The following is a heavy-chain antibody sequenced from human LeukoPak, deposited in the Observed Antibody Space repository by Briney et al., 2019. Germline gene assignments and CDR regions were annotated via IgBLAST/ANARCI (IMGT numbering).Heavy chain of an antibody. CDR2: ISDNGGDT. J-gene: IGHJ4*02. CDR1: GFTFSSQA. D-gene: IGHD1-1*01. CDR3: GKDWKLDY. Sequence: GGSLRLSCAASGFTFSSQAMSWVRQAPGRGLEWVSAISDNGGDTKYADSVKGRFTISRDNSKNTLYLQMNSLRAEDTAIYYCGKDWKLDYWGQGTLVTVSS. V-gene: IGHV3-23*01.